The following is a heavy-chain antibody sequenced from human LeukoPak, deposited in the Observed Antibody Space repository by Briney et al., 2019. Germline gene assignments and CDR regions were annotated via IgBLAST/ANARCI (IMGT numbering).Heavy chain of an antibody. CDR1: GFSLSTSGMR. Sequence: VSGPALVKPTQTLTLTCTFSGFSLSTSGMRVSWIRQPPGKALEWPARIDWDDDKFYSTSLKTRLTISKDTSKNQVVLTMTNMDPVDTATYYCALNAGYYYYMDVWGKGTTVTVSS. CDR3: ALNAGYYYYMDV. CDR2: IDWDDDK. V-gene: IGHV2-70*04. J-gene: IGHJ6*03.